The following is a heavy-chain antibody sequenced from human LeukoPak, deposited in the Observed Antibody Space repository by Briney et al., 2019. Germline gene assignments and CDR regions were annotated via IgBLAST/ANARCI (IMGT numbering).Heavy chain of an antibody. CDR3: ARRPPMSAADNWLDP. V-gene: IGHV1-69*01. CDR2: IIPIFGTA. CDR1: GGTFSSYA. D-gene: IGHD6-13*01. J-gene: IGHJ5*02. Sequence: SVKVSCKASGGTFSSYAISWVRQAPGQGLEWMGGIIPIFGTANYAQKFQGRVTITADESTSTAYMELSSLRSDDTAVYYCARRPPMSAADNWLDPWGQGTLVTVSS.